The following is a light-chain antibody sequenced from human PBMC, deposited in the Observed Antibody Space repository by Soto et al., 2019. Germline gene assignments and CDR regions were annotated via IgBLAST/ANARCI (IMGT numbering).Light chain of an antibody. V-gene: IGLV2-8*01. CDR1: SSDVGGYNY. J-gene: IGLJ2*01. Sequence: QSALTQPPSASGSPGQSVTISCTGTSSDVGGYNYVSWYQQHPGKAPKLMIYAVSQRPSGVPDRFSGSKSGNTASLTVSGLQAEDEADYYCSSYAGSNKVFGGGTKRTVL. CDR2: AVS. CDR3: SSYAGSNKV.